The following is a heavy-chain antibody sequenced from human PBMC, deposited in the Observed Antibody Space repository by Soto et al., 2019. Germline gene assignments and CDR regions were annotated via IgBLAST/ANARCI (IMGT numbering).Heavy chain of an antibody. CDR2: IFSNDEK. J-gene: IGHJ4*02. D-gene: IGHD3-16*02. CDR3: ARLTTYYDYVWGSYRGVDY. Sequence: QVTLKESGPVLVKPTETLTLTCTVSGFSLSNARMGVSWIRQPPGKALEWRAHIFSNDEKSYSTSLKSRLTISKDTSKSQVVLTMTNMDPVDTATYYCARLTTYYDYVWGSYRGVDYWGQGTLVTVSS. V-gene: IGHV2-26*01. CDR1: GFSLSNARMG.